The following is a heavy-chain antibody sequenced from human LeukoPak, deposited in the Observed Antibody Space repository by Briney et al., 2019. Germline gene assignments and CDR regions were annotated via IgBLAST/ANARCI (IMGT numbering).Heavy chain of an antibody. J-gene: IGHJ4*02. CDR1: GFTFSRYT. V-gene: IGHV3-23*01. CDR2: ISAAGVT. D-gene: IGHD6-19*01. CDR3: AGEWGRIAVAGGPGY. Sequence: PGGSLRLSCAGSGFTFSRYTMSWVRQAPGKGLEWVSVISAAGVTYYAESVKGRFIISRDNDKNTVYLQMSSLRVEDTAVYYCAGEWGRIAVAGGPGYWGQGALVTVSS.